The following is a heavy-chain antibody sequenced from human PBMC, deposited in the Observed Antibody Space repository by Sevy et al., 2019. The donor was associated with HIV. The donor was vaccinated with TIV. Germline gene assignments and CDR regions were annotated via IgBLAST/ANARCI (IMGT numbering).Heavy chain of an antibody. CDR2: ISSSSSTI. V-gene: IGHV3-48*01. Sequence: GESLKISCAASGFTFSSYSMNWVRQALGKGLEWVSYISSSSSTIYYADSVKGRFTISRDNAKNSLYLQMNSLRAEDTAVYYCARDGAGLYYYDSSGPTGDYGMDVWGQGTTVTVSS. CDR1: GFTFSSYS. D-gene: IGHD3-22*01. CDR3: ARDGAGLYYYDSSGPTGDYGMDV. J-gene: IGHJ6*02.